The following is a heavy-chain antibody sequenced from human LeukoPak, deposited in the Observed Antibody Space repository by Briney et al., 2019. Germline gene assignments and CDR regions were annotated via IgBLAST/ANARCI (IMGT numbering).Heavy chain of an antibody. Sequence: TGGSLRLSCVVSGFNFFDYVMIWVRQAPGKGRERVSSIDRSGANTYYADFVKGQFTISRDNSKNTLFLQMNSLRAEDTAVYYCASKTGKTGTYDWGQGTLVTVSS. CDR1: GFNFFDYV. V-gene: IGHV3-23*01. D-gene: IGHD1-1*01. CDR2: IDRSGANT. CDR3: ASKTGKTGTYD. J-gene: IGHJ4*02.